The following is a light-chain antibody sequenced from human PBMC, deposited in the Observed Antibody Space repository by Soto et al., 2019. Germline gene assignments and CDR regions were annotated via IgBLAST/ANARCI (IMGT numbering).Light chain of an antibody. Sequence: QSVLTQPPSVSAAPGQRVTISCSGSSSNIATNYVSWYQHLPGAAPRLLICDDNKRPSGIPDRFSGSKYGTSATLDITGLQTGDEADYYCGTWDTSLSAGVLGGGTKLTVL. CDR3: GTWDTSLSAGV. V-gene: IGLV1-51*01. J-gene: IGLJ3*02. CDR2: DDN. CDR1: SSNIATNY.